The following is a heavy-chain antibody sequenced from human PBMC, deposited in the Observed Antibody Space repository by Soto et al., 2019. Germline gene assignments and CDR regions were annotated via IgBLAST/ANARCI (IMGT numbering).Heavy chain of an antibody. CDR1: GYGCTNYW. CDR2: IYPGDSDT. V-gene: IGHV5-51*01. D-gene: IGHD4-17*01. J-gene: IGHJ6*02. CDR3: ARQPTSTVTKYYYYYYGMDV. Sequence: PESSLNLSGKGSGYGCTNYWIGWVRQMPGKGLEWMGIIYPGDSDTRYSPSFQGQVTISADKSISTAYLQWSSLKASDTAMYYCARQPTSTVTKYYYYYYGMDVWGQGTTVTVSS.